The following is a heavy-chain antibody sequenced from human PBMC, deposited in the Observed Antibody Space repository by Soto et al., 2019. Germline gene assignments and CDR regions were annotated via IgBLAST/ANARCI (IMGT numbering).Heavy chain of an antibody. Sequence: TSETLSLTCTVSGGSISSYYWSWIRQPPGKGLEWIGYIYYSGSTNYNPSLKSRVTISVDTSKNQFSLKLSSVTAADTAVYYCATTNYRSSPSTFDYWGQGTLVTVSS. D-gene: IGHD4-4*01. J-gene: IGHJ4*02. CDR3: ATTNYRSSPSTFDY. V-gene: IGHV4-59*08. CDR1: GGSISSYY. CDR2: IYYSGST.